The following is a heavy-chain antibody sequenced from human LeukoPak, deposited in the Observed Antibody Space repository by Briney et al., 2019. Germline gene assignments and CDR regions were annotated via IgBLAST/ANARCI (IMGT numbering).Heavy chain of an antibody. CDR1: GGSISSYY. CDR3: ARGIAVAGTSGYYYGMDV. D-gene: IGHD6-19*01. CDR2: IYYSGST. J-gene: IGHJ6*02. Sequence: SETLSLTCTVSGGSISSYYWSWIRQPPGKGLEWIGYIYYSGSTNYNPSLKSRVTISVDTSKNQFFLKLSSVTAADTAVYYCARGIAVAGTSGYYYGMDVWGQGTTVTVSS. V-gene: IGHV4-59*01.